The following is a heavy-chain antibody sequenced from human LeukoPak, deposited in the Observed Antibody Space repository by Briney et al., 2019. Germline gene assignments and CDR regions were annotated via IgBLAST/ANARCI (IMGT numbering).Heavy chain of an antibody. J-gene: IGHJ1*01. CDR2: ISYDGSNK. D-gene: IGHD2-2*01. CDR3: ARDTVVPAAMKGFQH. Sequence: GGSLRLSCAASGFTFSSYAMHWVRQAPGKGLEWVAVISYDGSNKYYADSVKGRFTISRDNSKNTLYLQMNSLRAEDTAVYYCARDTVVPAAMKGFQHWGQGTLVTVSS. V-gene: IGHV3-30-3*01. CDR1: GFTFSSYA.